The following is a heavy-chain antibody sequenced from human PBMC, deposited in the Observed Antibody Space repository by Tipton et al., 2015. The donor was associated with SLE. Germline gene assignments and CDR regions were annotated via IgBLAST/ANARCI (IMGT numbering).Heavy chain of an antibody. CDR2: IYYSGIS. V-gene: IGHV4-59*11. J-gene: IGHJ3*02. D-gene: IGHD3-10*01. Sequence: GLVKPSETLSLTCTVSGGSISSHYWSWIRQPPGKALEWIGYIYYSGISNYNPSLKSRVSVSIDTSKNHFSLKLSSVTAADTAVYFCARARGYWFEAFDIWGQGTMVTVSS. CDR1: GGSISSHY. CDR3: ARARGYWFEAFDI.